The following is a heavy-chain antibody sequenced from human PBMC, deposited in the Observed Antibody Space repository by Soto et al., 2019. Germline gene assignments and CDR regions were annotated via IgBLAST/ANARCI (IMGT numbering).Heavy chain of an antibody. V-gene: IGHV1-18*01. CDR2: ISAYNGNT. Sequence: QVQLVQSGAEVKKPGASVKVSCKTSGYTFTSYGISWVRQAPGQGLEWMGWISAYNGNTKYAQKLQGRVTMTTDTSTSTGYRELRSLRSDDTAVYYCARESTSSCHDYWGQGTLVTVSS. CDR1: GYTFTSYG. CDR3: ARESTSSCHDY. J-gene: IGHJ4*02. D-gene: IGHD6-13*01.